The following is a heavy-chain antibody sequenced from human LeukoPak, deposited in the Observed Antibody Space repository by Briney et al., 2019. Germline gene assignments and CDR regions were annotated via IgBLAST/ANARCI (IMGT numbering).Heavy chain of an antibody. J-gene: IGHJ4*02. Sequence: GGSLRLSCAASGFTFSDYAMHWVRQAPGKGPEYVSVISSNGGSTYYADSVKGRFTISRDNSKNTLYLQMGSLRAEDMAVYYCARTTSGYYWTPFDYWGRGTLVTVSS. CDR2: ISSNGGST. D-gene: IGHD3-22*01. CDR3: ARTTSGYYWTPFDY. V-gene: IGHV3-64*02. CDR1: GFTFSDYA.